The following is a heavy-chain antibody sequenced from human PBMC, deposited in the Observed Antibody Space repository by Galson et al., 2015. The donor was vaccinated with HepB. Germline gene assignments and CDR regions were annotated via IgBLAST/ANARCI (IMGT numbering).Heavy chain of an antibody. CDR2: IYYSGVT. J-gene: IGHJ4*02. CDR3: ARWYTSGWYLDRIDY. D-gene: IGHD6-19*01. V-gene: IGHV4-39*01. Sequence: LEWIGTIYYSGVTYYKLSLKSRVTISVDTSKNQFSLKLSSVTAADTAVYYCARWYTSGWYLDRIDYWGQGTLVSVSS.